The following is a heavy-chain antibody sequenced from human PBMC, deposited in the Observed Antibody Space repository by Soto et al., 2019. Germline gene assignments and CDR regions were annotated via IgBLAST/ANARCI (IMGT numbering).Heavy chain of an antibody. D-gene: IGHD2-2*01. CDR1: GGSIRSGVDY. J-gene: IGHJ4*02. Sequence: PSETRSPTCPVPGGSIRSGVDYWSCIRHHPGKGLEWIGYIYYSGNTYFNPSLKSRVTLSVDTSKNQFSLNLSSVTAAHTALYYCVRYCSTTKCPFDYWGQGTLAPVSS. CDR2: IYYSGNT. V-gene: IGHV4-30-4*08. CDR3: VRYCSTTKCPFDY.